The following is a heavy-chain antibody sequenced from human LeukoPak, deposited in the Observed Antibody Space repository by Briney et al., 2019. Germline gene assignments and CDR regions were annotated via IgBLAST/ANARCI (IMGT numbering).Heavy chain of an antibody. V-gene: IGHV3-11*03. D-gene: IGHD1-26*01. CDR2: ISSGSDYT. CDR3: ARGSGGFDY. J-gene: IGHJ4*02. CDR1: GFTFSDYS. Sequence: GGSLRLSCAVSGFTFSDYSMTWIRQAPGKGLDWLSYISSGSDYTNYADSVKGRFTISRDNAKNSLYLQVHSLRAEDTAVYYCARGSGGFDYWGQGTLVTVSS.